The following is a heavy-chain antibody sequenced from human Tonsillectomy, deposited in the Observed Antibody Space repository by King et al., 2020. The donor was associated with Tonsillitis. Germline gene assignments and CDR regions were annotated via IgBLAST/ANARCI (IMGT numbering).Heavy chain of an antibody. Sequence: QLVQSGGGVVQPGRSLRLSCAASGFTFSSYGMHWVRQAPGKGLEWVAVISYDGSNKYYADSVKGRFTISRDNSKNTLYLQMNSLRAVDTAVYYCAKDYRRYDYYFDYWGQGTLVTVSS. V-gene: IGHV3-30*18. CDR3: AKDYRRYDYYFDY. CDR2: ISYDGSNK. CDR1: GFTFSSYG. D-gene: IGHD5-12*01. J-gene: IGHJ4*02.